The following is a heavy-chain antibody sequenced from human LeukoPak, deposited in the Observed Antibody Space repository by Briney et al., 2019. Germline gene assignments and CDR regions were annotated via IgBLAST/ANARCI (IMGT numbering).Heavy chain of an antibody. CDR3: ASDINPGYGDYEYFQH. D-gene: IGHD4-17*01. J-gene: IGHJ1*01. V-gene: IGHV1-2*02. CDR2: INPNSGGT. Sequence: ASVKVSCKASGYTFTGYYMHWVRQAPGQGLDWMGWINPNSGGTNYAQKFQGRVTMTRDTSISTAYMELSRLRSDDTAVYYCASDINPGYGDYEYFQHWGQGTLVTVSS. CDR1: GYTFTGYY.